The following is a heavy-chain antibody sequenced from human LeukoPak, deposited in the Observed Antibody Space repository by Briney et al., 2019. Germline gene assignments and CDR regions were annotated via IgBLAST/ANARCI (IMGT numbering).Heavy chain of an antibody. CDR1: GFTFSSYA. CDR3: AQAGYCSSTSCSDY. D-gene: IGHD2-2*01. J-gene: IGHJ4*02. V-gene: IGHV3-23*01. CDR2: ISGSGGST. Sequence: GGSLRLSCAVSGFTFSSYAMSWVRQAPGKGLEWVSAISGSGGSTYYADSVKGRFTISRDNSKNTLYLQMNSLRAEDTAVYYCAQAGYCSSTSCSDYWGQGTLVTVSS.